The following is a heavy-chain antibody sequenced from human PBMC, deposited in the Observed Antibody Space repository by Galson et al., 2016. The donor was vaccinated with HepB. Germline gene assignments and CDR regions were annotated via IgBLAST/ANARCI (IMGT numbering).Heavy chain of an antibody. D-gene: IGHD1-26*01. J-gene: IGHJ4*02. CDR1: GYTFSDFF. CDR2: INPATGGG. Sequence: SVKVSCKASGYTFSDFFFHWVRLAPGQGLEWMGWINPATGGGNRAQKFQGRVTLTTDISIKTAFLEIKNLTSDDTAVYYCARGGRRGLTPLDFWGQGTLVTVSS. CDR3: ARGGRRGLTPLDF. V-gene: IGHV1-2*02.